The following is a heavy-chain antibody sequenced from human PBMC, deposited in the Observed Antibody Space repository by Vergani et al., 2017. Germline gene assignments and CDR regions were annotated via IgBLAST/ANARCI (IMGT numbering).Heavy chain of an antibody. Sequence: QVQLQESGPGLVKPSETLSLTCTVSNDSVSNTFYYWGWIRQTPGKGLEWIGSIYYSGSTYYNPSLESRVTMSVDTSKNQFSLKLSSVTAADTAVYYCAMTYSSSWYANWFDPWGQGTLVTVSS. V-gene: IGHV4-39*01. CDR2: IYYSGST. J-gene: IGHJ5*02. CDR3: AMTYSSSWYANWFDP. D-gene: IGHD6-13*01. CDR1: NDSVSNTFYY.